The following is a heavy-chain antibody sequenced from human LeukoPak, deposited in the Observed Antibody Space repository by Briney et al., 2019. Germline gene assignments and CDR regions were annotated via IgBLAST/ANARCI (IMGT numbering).Heavy chain of an antibody. Sequence: SETLSLTCTVSGGSISSYYWSWIRQPPGKGLEWIGYIYYSGSTNYNPSLKSRVTISVDTSKNQFSLKLSSVTAADTAVYYCAREIFPVVTPGAFDIWGQGTMVTVSS. CDR1: GGSISSYY. CDR2: IYYSGST. V-gene: IGHV4-59*01. CDR3: AREIFPVVTPGAFDI. D-gene: IGHD4-23*01. J-gene: IGHJ3*02.